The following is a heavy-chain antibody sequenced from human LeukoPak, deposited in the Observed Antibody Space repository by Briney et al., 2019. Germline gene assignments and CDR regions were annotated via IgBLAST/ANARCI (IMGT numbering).Heavy chain of an antibody. CDR1: GYTFTGYY. V-gene: IGHV1-2*02. Sequence: VASVKVSCKASGYTFTGYYMHWVRQAPGQGLEWMGWINPNSGGTKYAQNFQGRVTMTSDTSISTAYMELSRLRSDDTAVYYCARTTLQTLGAWGQGTLVTVSS. J-gene: IGHJ5*02. CDR3: ARTTLQTLGA. D-gene: IGHD3-10*01. CDR2: INPNSGGT.